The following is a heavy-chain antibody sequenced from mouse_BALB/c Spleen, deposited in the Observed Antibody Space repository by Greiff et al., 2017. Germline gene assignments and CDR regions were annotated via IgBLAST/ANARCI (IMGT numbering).Heavy chain of an antibody. CDR1: GFTFSSYG. J-gene: IGHJ4*01. Sequence: EVKVVESGGGLVQPGGSLKLSCAASGFTFSSYGMSWVRQTPDKRLELVATINSNGGSTYYPDSVKGRFTISRDNAKNTLYLQMSSLKSEDTAMYYCARGCDYYGSSSYAMDYWGQGTSVTVSS. D-gene: IGHD1-1*01. V-gene: IGHV5-6-3*01. CDR2: INSNGGST. CDR3: ARGCDYYGSSSYAMDY.